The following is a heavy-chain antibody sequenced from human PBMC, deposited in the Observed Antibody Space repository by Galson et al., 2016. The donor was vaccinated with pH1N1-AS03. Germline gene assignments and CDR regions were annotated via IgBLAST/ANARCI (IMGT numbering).Heavy chain of an antibody. CDR2: MSYEGTTT. CDR3: AREEGGFGSNWLQTDAFDI. D-gene: IGHD6-13*01. CDR1: GFIFTHYS. J-gene: IGHJ3*02. Sequence: SLRLSFAASGFIFTHYSMHWVRQAPGKGLEWVAVMSYEGTTTYYADSVKGRFTISRDNSKNTLYLQINSLRTEDTALYYCAREEGGFGSNWLQTDAFDIWGQGTMVTVSS. V-gene: IGHV3-30-3*01.